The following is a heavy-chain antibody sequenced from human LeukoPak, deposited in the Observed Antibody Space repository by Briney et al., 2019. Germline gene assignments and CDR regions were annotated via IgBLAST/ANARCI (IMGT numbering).Heavy chain of an antibody. V-gene: IGHV3-30*02. J-gene: IGHJ4*02. CDR2: IRYDGSNK. CDR1: GFTFSSYA. Sequence: HAGGSLRLSCATSGFTFSSYAMSWVRQAPGKGLEWVAFIRYDGSNKYYADSVKGRFTISRDNSKNTLYLQMNSLRAEDTAVYYCAKDALFHYYDSSGYSYLDYWGQGTLVTVSS. CDR3: AKDALFHYYDSSGYSYLDY. D-gene: IGHD3-22*01.